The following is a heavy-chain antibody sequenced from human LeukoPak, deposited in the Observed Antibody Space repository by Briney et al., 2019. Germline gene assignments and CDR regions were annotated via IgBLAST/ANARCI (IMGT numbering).Heavy chain of an antibody. CDR1: GYTFTGYY. V-gene: IGHV1-69*04. D-gene: IGHD2/OR15-2a*01. CDR2: IIPILGIA. J-gene: IGHJ6*02. Sequence: SVKVSCKASGYTFTGYYMHWVRQAPGQGLEWMGRIIPILGIANYAQKFQGRVTITADKSTSTAYMELSSLRSEDTAVYYCARDRANSDYGMDVWGQGTTVTVSS. CDR3: ARDRANSDYGMDV.